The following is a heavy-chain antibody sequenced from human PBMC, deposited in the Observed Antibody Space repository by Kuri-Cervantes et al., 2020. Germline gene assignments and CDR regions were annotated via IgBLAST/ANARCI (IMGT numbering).Heavy chain of an antibody. D-gene: IGHD2-21*02. CDR1: GFTFNTYW. V-gene: IGHV3-7*01. J-gene: IGHJ3*02. CDR2: IKHDGSQK. Sequence: GESLKISCAASGFTFNTYWMSWVRQAPGKGLEWVANIKHDGSQKFYVDSVKGRFTISRDNAKNSLYLQMNSLRAEDTAVYYCARAHIVVVTHDAFDIWGRGTMVTVSS. CDR3: ARAHIVVVTHDAFDI.